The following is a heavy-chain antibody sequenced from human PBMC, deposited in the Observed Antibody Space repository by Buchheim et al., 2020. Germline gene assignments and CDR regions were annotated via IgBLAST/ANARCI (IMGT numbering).Heavy chain of an antibody. CDR3: ARGSGTTPTYYFGMDV. J-gene: IGHJ6*02. D-gene: IGHD1-7*01. Sequence: QVQLVQSGPEVKKPGASVKVSCKASGYTFNSYGISWVRQAPGQGLEWMGWISSYSGNTKFAQKLHGRVTLTTDTSTSTGYMELKSLRSDDTAVYYCARGSGTTPTYYFGMDVWGQGTT. CDR1: GYTFNSYG. CDR2: ISSYSGNT. V-gene: IGHV1-18*01.